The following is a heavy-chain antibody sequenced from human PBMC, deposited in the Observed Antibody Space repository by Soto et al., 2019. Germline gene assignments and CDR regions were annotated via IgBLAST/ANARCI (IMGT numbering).Heavy chain of an antibody. D-gene: IGHD6-19*01. CDR1: GDSMTSSSYY. J-gene: IGHJ5*02. Sequence: SDTLSLTCTVSGDSMTSSSYYWGWIRQPPGKGLEWIGSIYYSERTSYNSGSTYYSPSLKSRVTISGDTSKSQFSLKLSSVTAADTAVYYCVKDREQWLVPQAHWFDPWGQGTLVTVSS. V-gene: IGHV4-39*02. CDR3: VKDREQWLVPQAHWFDP. CDR2: IYYSERTSYNSGST.